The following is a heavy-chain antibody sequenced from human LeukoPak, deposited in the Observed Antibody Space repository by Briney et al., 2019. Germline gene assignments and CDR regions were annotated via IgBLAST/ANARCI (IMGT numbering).Heavy chain of an antibody. CDR2: IFYSGTT. Sequence: SETLSLTCTVSNDSISPLYWGWIRQPPGKGLEFIGYIFYSGTTNFNPSLKSRVTLSVDTSKNQFSLRLNSVTAADTAVYYCARGGSAAKYYFDSWGQGTLVPVSS. CDR1: NDSISPLY. J-gene: IGHJ4*02. CDR3: ARGGSAAKYYFDS. V-gene: IGHV4-59*11. D-gene: IGHD6-13*01.